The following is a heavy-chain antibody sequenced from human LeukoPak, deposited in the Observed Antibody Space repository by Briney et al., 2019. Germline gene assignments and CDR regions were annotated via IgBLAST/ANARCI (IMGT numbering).Heavy chain of an antibody. CDR3: ARDMGDVIVVVTEGNWFDP. CDR2: INPNSGGT. D-gene: IGHD2-21*02. CDR1: GYTFTGYY. J-gene: IGHJ5*02. V-gene: IGHV1-2*04. Sequence: GASVKVSCKASGYTFTGYYMHWVRQAPGQGLEWMGWINPNSGGTNYAQKFQGWVTITRDTSASTAYMELSSLRSEDTAVYYRARDMGDVIVVVTEGNWFDPWGQGTLVTVSS.